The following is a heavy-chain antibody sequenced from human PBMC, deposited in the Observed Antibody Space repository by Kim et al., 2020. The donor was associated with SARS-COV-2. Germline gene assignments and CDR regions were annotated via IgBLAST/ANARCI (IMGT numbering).Heavy chain of an antibody. CDR3: ARDTFSKSWNEYFQH. V-gene: IGHV3-23*01. Sequence: GGSLRLSCAASGFTFNRNAMTWVRQAPGKGLECVSGISDTADYAYYADSVKGRFTISRDNSKNTLYLQMNSLRADDTALYYCARDTFSKSWNEYFQHWGQGTLVTVSA. CDR2: ISDTADYA. D-gene: IGHD6-13*01. CDR1: GFTFNRNA. J-gene: IGHJ1*01.